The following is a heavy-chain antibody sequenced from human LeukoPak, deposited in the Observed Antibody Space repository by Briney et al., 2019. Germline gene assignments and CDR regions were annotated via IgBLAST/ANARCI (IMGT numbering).Heavy chain of an antibody. J-gene: IGHJ6*03. CDR1: EFSFSIYS. V-gene: IGHV3-21*01. Sequence: GESLRLSCAASEFSFSIYSMNWVRQAPGKGLEWVSSITSSSNYIYYADSVKGRFTISRDNAKNSLYMQLNSLTAEDTAVYYCARVAVIYQYYMDVWGRGTTVTVSS. CDR2: ITSSSNYI. CDR3: ARVAVIYQYYMDV. D-gene: IGHD2-2*01.